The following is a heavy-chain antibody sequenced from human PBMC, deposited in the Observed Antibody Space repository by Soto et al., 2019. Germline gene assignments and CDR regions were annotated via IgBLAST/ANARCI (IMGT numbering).Heavy chain of an antibody. V-gene: IGHV1-18*01. CDR1: GYTFTSYG. Sequence: QVQLVQSGAEVKKPGASVKVSCKASGYTFTSYGISWVRQAPGQGLEWMGWISAYNGNTNYAQKLQGRVTMTTDTSTSTAYMELRSLRSDDTAVYYCARVQERITMIVVVIPYYFDYWGQGTLVTVSS. D-gene: IGHD3-22*01. CDR3: ARVQERITMIVVVIPYYFDY. CDR2: ISAYNGNT. J-gene: IGHJ4*02.